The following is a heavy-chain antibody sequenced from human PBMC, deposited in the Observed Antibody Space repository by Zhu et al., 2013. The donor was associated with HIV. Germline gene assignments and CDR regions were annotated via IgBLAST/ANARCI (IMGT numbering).Heavy chain of an antibody. D-gene: IGHD4-17*01. CDR3: ARDGYYADGFDY. CDR2: ISGSGGST. Sequence: EVQLLESGGGLVQPGGSLRLSCAASGFTFSSYAMSWVRQAPGKGLEWVSAISGSGGSTYYADSVKGRFTISRDNSKNSLYLQMNSLRVEDTAVYYCARDGYYADGFDYWAGEPWSPSPQ. V-gene: IGHV3-23*01. J-gene: IGHJ4*02. CDR1: GFTFSSYA.